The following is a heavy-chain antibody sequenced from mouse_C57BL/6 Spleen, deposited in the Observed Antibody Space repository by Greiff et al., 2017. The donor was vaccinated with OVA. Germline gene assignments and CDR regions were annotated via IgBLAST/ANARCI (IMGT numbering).Heavy chain of an antibody. Sequence: VQLQQSGPELVKPGASVKISCKASGYAFSSSWMNWVKQRPGKGLEWIGRIYPGDGDTNYNGKFKGKATLTADKSSSTAYMQLSSLTSEDSAVYFCARSDVPSFDYWGQGTTLTVSS. V-gene: IGHV1-82*01. CDR3: ARSDVPSFDY. CDR2: IYPGDGDT. J-gene: IGHJ2*01. CDR1: GYAFSSSW.